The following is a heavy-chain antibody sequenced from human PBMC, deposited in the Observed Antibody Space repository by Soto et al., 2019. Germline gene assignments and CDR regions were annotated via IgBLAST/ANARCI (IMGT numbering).Heavy chain of an antibody. J-gene: IGHJ4*02. V-gene: IGHV3-9*01. CDR1: GFTFYDYA. CDR3: ARVMEVGIAARRGLDY. CDR2: ISWSSGSV. D-gene: IGHD6-6*01. Sequence: SLRLSCAASGFTFYDYAIYWVRQAPGKGLEWVSGISWSSGSVAYADSVKVRFTISRDDAKNSLYLQMNSLRAEDTALYYCARVMEVGIAARRGLDYWGQGTLVTVTS.